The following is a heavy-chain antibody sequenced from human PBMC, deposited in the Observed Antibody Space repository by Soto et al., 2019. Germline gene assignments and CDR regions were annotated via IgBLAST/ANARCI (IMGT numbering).Heavy chain of an antibody. V-gene: IGHV1-18*01. Sequence: ASVKVSCKASGYTFTSYGISWVRQAPGQGLEWMGWISAYNGNTNYAQKLQGRVTMTTDTSTSTAYMELRSLRSDDTAVYYCARVSKYDFWSPLSGDYYYMDVWGKGTTVTVSS. J-gene: IGHJ6*03. CDR3: ARVSKYDFWSPLSGDYYYMDV. D-gene: IGHD3-3*01. CDR1: GYTFTSYG. CDR2: ISAYNGNT.